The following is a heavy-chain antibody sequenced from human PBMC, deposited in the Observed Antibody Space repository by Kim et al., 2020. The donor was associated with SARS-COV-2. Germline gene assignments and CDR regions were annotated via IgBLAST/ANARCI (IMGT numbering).Heavy chain of an antibody. V-gene: IGHV3-15*01. Sequence: GGSLRLSCAASGFTFTNAYLSWVRQAPGKGLEWVGRVKSKTHGGTTDYAAPVEGRFTVSRDDSKNTLYLEMNSLKTEDTAVYYCTTGASMVYRISVLDYWGQGTQVTVSS. CDR3: TTGASMVYRISVLDY. D-gene: IGHD2-8*01. J-gene: IGHJ4*02. CDR1: GFTFTNAY. CDR2: VKSKTHGGTT.